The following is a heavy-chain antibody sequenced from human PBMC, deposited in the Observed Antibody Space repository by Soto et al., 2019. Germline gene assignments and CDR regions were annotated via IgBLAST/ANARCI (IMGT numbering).Heavy chain of an antibody. Sequence: QLQLQESGPGLVKPSETLSLTCTVSGGSISSSSYYWGWIRQPPGKGLEWIGSIYYSGSTYYNPSRKSRVTISVDTSKNQFSLKLSSVTAADTAVYYCARHVYSGYDFEAFDPWGQGTLVTVSS. CDR2: IYYSGST. CDR3: ARHVYSGYDFEAFDP. V-gene: IGHV4-39*01. CDR1: GGSISSSSYY. J-gene: IGHJ5*02. D-gene: IGHD5-12*01.